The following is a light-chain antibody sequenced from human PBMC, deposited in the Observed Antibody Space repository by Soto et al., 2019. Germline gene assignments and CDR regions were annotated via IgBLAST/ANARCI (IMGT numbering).Light chain of an antibody. CDR3: ATWDDSLNGWV. CDR2: STD. CDR1: SNIGSRS. Sequence: QSVLTQPPSASATPGQRVTMSCSGSNIGSRSVYWYQHLPGTAPQLLIYSTDIRPSGVPDRFSGSKSGTSASLAISGLQSEDEAKYYCATWDDSLNGWVFGGGTKVTVL. V-gene: IGLV1-44*01. J-gene: IGLJ3*02.